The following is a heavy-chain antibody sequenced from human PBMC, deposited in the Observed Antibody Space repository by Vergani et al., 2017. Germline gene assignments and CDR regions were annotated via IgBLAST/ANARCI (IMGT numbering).Heavy chain of an antibody. CDR3: ARAPDRFLEWLARH. V-gene: IGHV3-21*01. J-gene: IGHJ4*02. CDR1: GFTFSSYS. D-gene: IGHD3-3*01. CDR2: ISSSSSYI. Sequence: EVQLVESGGGLVKPGGSLRLSCAASGFTFSSYSMNWVRQAPGKGLECVSSISSSSSYIYYADSVKGRFTISRDNAKNSLYLQMNSLRAEDTAVYYCARAPDRFLEWLARHWGQGNLVTVSA.